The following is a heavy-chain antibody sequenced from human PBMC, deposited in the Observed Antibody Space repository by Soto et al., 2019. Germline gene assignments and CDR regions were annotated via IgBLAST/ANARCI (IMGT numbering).Heavy chain of an antibody. CDR1: GFTFSGYW. V-gene: IGHV3-74*01. CDR2: ISDDGSTA. Sequence: GGSLRLSCAVSGFTFSGYWMHWARQVPGKGLTWVSRISDDGSTATYADSVKGRFIISRDNAKNSLYLEMNTLRADDSGLYYCARGPRVSSTGTGAHWGRGTLVTVSS. CDR3: ARGPRVSSTGTGAH. D-gene: IGHD1-1*01. J-gene: IGHJ4*02.